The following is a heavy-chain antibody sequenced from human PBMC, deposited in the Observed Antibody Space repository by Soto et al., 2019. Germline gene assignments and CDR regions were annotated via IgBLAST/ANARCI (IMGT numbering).Heavy chain of an antibody. CDR2: ISSSGSTI. CDR1: GFTFSSYE. J-gene: IGHJ6*02. CDR3: ASPPGGDLGYGMDV. Sequence: HPGGSLRLSCAASGFTFSSYEMNWVRQAPGKGLEWVSYISSSGSTIYYADSVKGRFTISRDNAKNSLYLQMNSLRAEDTAVYYCASPPGGDLGYGMDVWGQGTTVTVSS. V-gene: IGHV3-48*03. D-gene: IGHD2-21*02.